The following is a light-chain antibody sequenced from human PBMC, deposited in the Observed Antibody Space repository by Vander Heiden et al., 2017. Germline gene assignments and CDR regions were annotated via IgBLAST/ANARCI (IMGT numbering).Light chain of an antibody. V-gene: IGLV2-23*02. CDR1: SSAVGRYNL. CDR3: CSYAGSSTFAV. CDR2: EVS. Sequence: QSALTQPASVSRSPGQSITISCTGTSSAVGRYNLVSWYQQHPGKAPKLIIYEVSKRPSEVSNRFSGSKSGNTASLTISGLQAEDEADYYCCSYAGSSTFAVFGGGTKLTVL. J-gene: IGLJ3*02.